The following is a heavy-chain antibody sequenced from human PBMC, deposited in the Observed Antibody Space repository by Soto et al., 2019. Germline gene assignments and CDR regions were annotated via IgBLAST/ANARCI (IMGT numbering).Heavy chain of an antibody. CDR1: GYTLTELS. CDR2: FDPEDGET. D-gene: IGHD2-15*01. Sequence: ASVTVSCKVSGYTLTELSMHWVRQAPGKGLEWMGGFDPEDGETIYAQKFQGRVTMTEDTSTDTAYMELSSLRSEDTAVYYCYTWTTRKVLKDYYYYYMDVWGKGTTVTVSS. V-gene: IGHV1-24*01. J-gene: IGHJ6*03. CDR3: YTWTTRKVLKDYYYYYMDV.